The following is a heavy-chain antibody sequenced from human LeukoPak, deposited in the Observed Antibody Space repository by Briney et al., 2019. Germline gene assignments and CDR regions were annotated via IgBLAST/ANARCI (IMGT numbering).Heavy chain of an antibody. J-gene: IGHJ4*02. V-gene: IGHV3-21*01. CDR1: GFTFSSYS. CDR3: ARDNRNWGSYIDY. CDR2: ISSSSSYI. D-gene: IGHD7-27*01. Sequence: PGGSLRLSCAASGFTFSSYSMNWVRQAPGKGLEWVSSISSSSSYIYYADSVKGRFTISRDNAKNSLYLQMNSLRAEDTAVYYCARDNRNWGSYIDYWGQGTLVTVSS.